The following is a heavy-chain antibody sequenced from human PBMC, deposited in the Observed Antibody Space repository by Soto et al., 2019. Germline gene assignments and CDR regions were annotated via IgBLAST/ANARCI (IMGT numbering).Heavy chain of an antibody. Sequence: AGGSLRLSCAASGFTVSSNYMSWVRQAPGKGLEWVSVIYSGGSTYYADSVKGRFTISRDNSKNTLYLQMNSLRAEDTAVYYCARDRERSSGGSSGWSYYYYYGMDVWGQGTTVTVSS. CDR2: IYSGGST. D-gene: IGHD6-19*01. CDR3: ARDRERSSGGSSGWSYYYYYGMDV. CDR1: GFTVSSNY. J-gene: IGHJ6*02. V-gene: IGHV3-66*01.